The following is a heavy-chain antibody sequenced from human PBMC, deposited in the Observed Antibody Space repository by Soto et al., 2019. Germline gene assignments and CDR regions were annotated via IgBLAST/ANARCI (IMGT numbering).Heavy chain of an antibody. V-gene: IGHV5-10-1*01. CDR2: IDPSDSYT. Sequence: GESLKISCKGSGYSFTSYWISWVRQMPGKGLEWMGRIDPSDSYTNYSPSFQGHVTISADKSTRTASLKWSTLKAPATAMYFSARHKGYCSRTSCRRYGMDVWGQGTTVTVSS. CDR1: GYSFTSYW. D-gene: IGHD2-2*01. CDR3: ARHKGYCSRTSCRRYGMDV. J-gene: IGHJ6*02.